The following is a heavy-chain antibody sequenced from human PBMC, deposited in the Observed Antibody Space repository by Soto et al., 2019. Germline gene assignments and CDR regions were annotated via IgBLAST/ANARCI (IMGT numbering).Heavy chain of an antibody. J-gene: IGHJ6*02. Sequence: GGSLRLSCAASGFTFSSYAMSWVRQAPGKGLEWVSAISGSGGSTYYADSVKGRFTISRDNSKNTLYLQMNSLRAEDTAVYYCAKSSNPDYQLLYIHSYYYYGMDVWGQGTTVTVSS. CDR3: AKSSNPDYQLLYIHSYYYYGMDV. CDR2: ISGSGGST. D-gene: IGHD2-2*02. CDR1: GFTFSSYA. V-gene: IGHV3-23*01.